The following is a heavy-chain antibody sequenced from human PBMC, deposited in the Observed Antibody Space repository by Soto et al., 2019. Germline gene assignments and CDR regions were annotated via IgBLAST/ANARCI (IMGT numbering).Heavy chain of an antibody. D-gene: IGHD3-10*01. CDR3: ATDHAITMVRGVTIRGGWFDP. Sequence: GASVKVSCKVSGYTLTELSMHWVRQAPGKGLEWMGGFDPEDGETIYAQKFQGRVTMTEDTSTDTAYMELSSLRSEDTAVYYCATDHAITMVRGVTIRGGWFDPWGQGTLVTVSS. CDR1: GYTLTELS. CDR2: FDPEDGET. J-gene: IGHJ5*02. V-gene: IGHV1-24*01.